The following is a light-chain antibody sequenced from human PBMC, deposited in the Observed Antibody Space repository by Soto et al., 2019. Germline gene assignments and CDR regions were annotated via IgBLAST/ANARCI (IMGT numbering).Light chain of an antibody. CDR2: GAS. CDR3: QQRSNWPIT. CDR1: KSFSRSY. J-gene: IGKJ5*01. V-gene: IGKV3D-20*02. Sequence: EIVLTQSPDTLSLSPGERATLSFRASKSFSRSYLAWYQQKPGQAPRLLIYGASSRATGIPDRFSGSGSGTDFTLTISSLEPEDFAVYYCQQRSNWPITFGQGTRLEIK.